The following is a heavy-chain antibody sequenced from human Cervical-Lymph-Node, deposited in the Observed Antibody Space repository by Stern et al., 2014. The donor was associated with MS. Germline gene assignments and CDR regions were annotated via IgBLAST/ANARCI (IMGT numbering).Heavy chain of an antibody. Sequence: QVQLVESGGGLVKPGGSLRLTCAASGFTFSDYFMNWVRQAPGKGMEWLSYISSSGDNIRYADSVRVLFTISSDNTKNSLYLQMNSLRAEDTAVYYCVRGLGSYYDSWGQGTLVTVSS. J-gene: IGHJ5*01. CDR2: ISSSGDNI. D-gene: IGHD1-26*01. CDR1: GFTFSDYF. CDR3: VRGLGSYYDS. V-gene: IGHV3-11*01.